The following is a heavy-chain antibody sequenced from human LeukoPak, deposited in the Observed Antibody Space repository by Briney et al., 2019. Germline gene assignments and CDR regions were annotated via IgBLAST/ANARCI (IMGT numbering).Heavy chain of an antibody. CDR1: GGSISSGSYY. J-gene: IGHJ4*02. CDR3: ARGVTTYYDFWSGYYFDY. D-gene: IGHD3-3*01. CDR2: IYTSGST. Sequence: SETLSLTCTVSGGSISSGSYYWSWIRQPAGKGLEWIGRIYTSGSTNYNPSLKSRVTISVDTSKNQFSLKLSSVTAADTAVYYCARGVTTYYDFWSGYYFDYWGQGTLVTVSS. V-gene: IGHV4-61*02.